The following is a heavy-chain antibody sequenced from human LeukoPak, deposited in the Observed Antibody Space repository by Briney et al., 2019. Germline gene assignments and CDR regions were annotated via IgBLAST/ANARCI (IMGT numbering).Heavy chain of an antibody. CDR2: IRSKANSYAT. CDR3: CPIVVVTN. Sequence: GGSLRLSCAASGFTFDDYAMHWVRQASGKGLEWVGRIRSKANSYATAYAASVKGRFTIYRDDSKNTAYLQMNSLKTEDTAVYYCCPIVVVTNWGQGTLVTVSS. CDR1: GFTFDDYA. J-gene: IGHJ4*02. V-gene: IGHV3-73*01. D-gene: IGHD3-22*01.